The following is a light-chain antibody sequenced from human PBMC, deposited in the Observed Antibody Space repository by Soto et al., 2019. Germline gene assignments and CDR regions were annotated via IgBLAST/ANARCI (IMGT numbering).Light chain of an antibody. CDR1: SSNIGTNY. Sequence: QSLLTQSPSASGTPGQRVTVSCSGSSSNIGTNYVYWYQQLPGTAPKVLIYSTDKRPSGVPDRFSGSKSGTSASLAISGLRSEDEADYYCAAWDDSLSGPVFGGGTQLTVL. V-gene: IGLV1-47*01. J-gene: IGLJ2*01. CDR2: STD. CDR3: AAWDDSLSGPV.